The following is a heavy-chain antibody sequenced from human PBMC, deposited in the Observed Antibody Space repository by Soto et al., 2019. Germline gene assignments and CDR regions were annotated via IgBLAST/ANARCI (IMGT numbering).Heavy chain of an antibody. Sequence: PGGSLRLSCAASGFTFSSYAMSWVRQAPGKGLEWVSAISGSGGSTYYADSVKGRFTISRDNSKNTLYLQMNSPRAEDTAVYYCAKDRSSTRGSMDYWGQGTLVTVSS. CDR2: ISGSGGST. CDR1: GFTFSSYA. J-gene: IGHJ4*02. CDR3: AKDRSSTRGSMDY. V-gene: IGHV3-23*01. D-gene: IGHD6-13*01.